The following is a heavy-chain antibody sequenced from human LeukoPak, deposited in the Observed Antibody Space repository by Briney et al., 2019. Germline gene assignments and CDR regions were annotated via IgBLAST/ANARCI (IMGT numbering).Heavy chain of an antibody. CDR3: ARDHLFDYYYYMDV. Sequence: PSETLSLTCAVYGGSFSGYYWSWIRQPPGKGLEWIGYIYYSGSTNYNPSLKSRVTMSVDTSKNQFSLKLSSVTAADTAVYYCARDHLFDYYYYMDVWGKGTTVTVSS. CDR2: IYYSGST. D-gene: IGHD2-21*01. CDR1: GGSFSGYY. J-gene: IGHJ6*03. V-gene: IGHV4-59*12.